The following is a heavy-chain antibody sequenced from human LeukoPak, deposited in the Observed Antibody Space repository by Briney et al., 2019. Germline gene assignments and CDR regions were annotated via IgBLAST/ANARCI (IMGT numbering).Heavy chain of an antibody. Sequence: ASVKVSYKVSGYTLTELSMHWVRQAPGKGLEWMGGFDPEDGETIYAQKFQGRVTMTEDTSTDTAYMELSSLRSEDTAVYYCATGRNGNVWFDPWGQGTLVTVSS. CDR1: GYTLTELS. J-gene: IGHJ5*02. CDR3: ATGRNGNVWFDP. D-gene: IGHD4-23*01. CDR2: FDPEDGET. V-gene: IGHV1-24*01.